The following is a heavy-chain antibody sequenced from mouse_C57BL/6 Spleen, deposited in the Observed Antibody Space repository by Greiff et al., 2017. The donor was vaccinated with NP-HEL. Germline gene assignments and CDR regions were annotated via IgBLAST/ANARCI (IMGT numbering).Heavy chain of an antibody. CDR2: IRSKSSNYAT. Sequence: EVKLVESGGGLVQPKGSLKLSCAASGFTFNTYAMHWVRQAPGKGLEWVARIRSKSSNYATYYADSVKDRFTIPRDDSQSMLYLQMNNLKTEDTAMYYCVALPLRGWYFDVWGTGTTVTVSS. D-gene: IGHD1-1*01. V-gene: IGHV10-3*01. CDR3: VALPLRGWYFDV. J-gene: IGHJ1*03. CDR1: GFTFNTYA.